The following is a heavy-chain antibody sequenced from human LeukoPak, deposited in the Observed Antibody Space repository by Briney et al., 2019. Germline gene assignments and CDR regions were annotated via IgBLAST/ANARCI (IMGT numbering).Heavy chain of an antibody. CDR2: IYYSGST. V-gene: IGHV4-39*01. D-gene: IGHD5-18*01. CDR3: ASTYSYGQYFQH. CDR1: GGSISSSSYY. J-gene: IGHJ1*01. Sequence: SETLSLTCTVSGGSISSSSYYWGWIRQPPGKGLEWIGSIYYSGSTYYNPSLKSRVTISVDTSKNQFSLKLSSVTAADTAVYYCASTYSYGQYFQHWGQGTLVTVSS.